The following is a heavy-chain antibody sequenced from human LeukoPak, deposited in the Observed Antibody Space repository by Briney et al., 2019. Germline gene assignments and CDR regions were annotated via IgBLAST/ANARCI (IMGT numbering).Heavy chain of an antibody. CDR3: ARHFGAGGAFDY. CDR2: IDPSDSYT. V-gene: IGHV5-10-1*01. J-gene: IGHJ4*02. D-gene: IGHD3-16*01. Sequence: GESLKISCKGSGYSFTSDWISWVRQMPGKGLEWMGRIDPSDSYTNYSPSFQGHVTISADKSISTAYLQWSSLKASDTAIYYCARHFGAGGAFDYWGQGSLITVSS. CDR1: GYSFTSDW.